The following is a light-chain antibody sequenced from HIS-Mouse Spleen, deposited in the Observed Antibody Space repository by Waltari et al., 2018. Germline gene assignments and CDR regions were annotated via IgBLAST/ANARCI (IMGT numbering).Light chain of an antibody. CDR1: SSDVGGYTY. CDR2: AVS. CDR3: SSYAGSNNFDVV. J-gene: IGLJ2*01. V-gene: IGLV2-8*01. Sequence: QSALTQPPSASGSPGQSVTISCTGTSSDVGGYTYVSLYHQHPGQAPKLIIYAVSKRPSGVPDRCSGSKSGNTASLTVSGLQAEDEADYYCSSYAGSNNFDVVFGGGTKLTVL.